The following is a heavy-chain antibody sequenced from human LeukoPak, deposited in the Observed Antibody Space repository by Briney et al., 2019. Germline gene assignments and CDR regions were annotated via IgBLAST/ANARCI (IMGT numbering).Heavy chain of an antibody. Sequence: ASVKVSCKASGYTFTGYYMHWMRQAPGQGLEWMGWINCNSGGTNYAQNFQGRVTMTRDTSMSTVYMEVSRLRSDDTAVYYCARVSSSGWQPDYWGQGTLVTVSS. V-gene: IGHV1-2*02. CDR1: GYTFTGYY. D-gene: IGHD6-19*01. J-gene: IGHJ4*02. CDR2: INCNSGGT. CDR3: ARVSSSGWQPDY.